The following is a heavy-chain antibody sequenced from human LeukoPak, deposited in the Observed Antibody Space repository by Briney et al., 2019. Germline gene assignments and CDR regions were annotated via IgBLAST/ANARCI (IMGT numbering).Heavy chain of an antibody. V-gene: IGHV3-23*01. Sequence: VGSLRLSCAVSGFTFSSYAMSWVRQAPGKGLEWVSAISGIGGSTYYADSVKGRFTIYRPNSKNTQYLQMHSLRAENTAVYSCAKDTVAGPSKRTLDYWRKGNLVPVST. CDR3: AKDTVAGPSKRTLDY. CDR1: GFTFSSYA. J-gene: IGHJ4*02. D-gene: IGHD6-19*01. CDR2: ISGIGGST.